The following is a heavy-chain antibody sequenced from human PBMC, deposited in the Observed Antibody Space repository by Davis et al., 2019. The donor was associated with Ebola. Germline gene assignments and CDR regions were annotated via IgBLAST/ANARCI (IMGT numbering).Heavy chain of an antibody. CDR3: ARGGLSDRWFGPIDF. J-gene: IGHJ4*02. CDR2: IIPIFGTP. V-gene: IGHV1-69*13. D-gene: IGHD3-10*01. Sequence: SVKVSCKASGDTFSHSHISWVRQAPGQGPEWMGGIIPIFGTPNYVQKFQGRLTITADDSTSTAYMELSSLRSEDTAVYYCARGGLSDRWFGPIDFWGQGTLVTVSS. CDR1: GDTFSHSH.